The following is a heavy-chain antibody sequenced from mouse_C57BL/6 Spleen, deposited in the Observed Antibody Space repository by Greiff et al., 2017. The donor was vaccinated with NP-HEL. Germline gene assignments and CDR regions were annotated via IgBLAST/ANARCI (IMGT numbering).Heavy chain of an antibody. V-gene: IGHV3-6*01. CDR1: GYSITSGYY. CDR3: AREDYYYGGY. Sequence: EVQLQQSGPGLVKPSQSLSLTCSVTGYSITSGYYWNWLRQFPGNKLEWMGYISYDGSNNYNPSLKNRISITRDTSKNQFFLKLNSVTTEDTATYYCAREDYYYGGYWGQGTTLTVSS. CDR2: ISYDGSN. J-gene: IGHJ2*01. D-gene: IGHD1-1*01.